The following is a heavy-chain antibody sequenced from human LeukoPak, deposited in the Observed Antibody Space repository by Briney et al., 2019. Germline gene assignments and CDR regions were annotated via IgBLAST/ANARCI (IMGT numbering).Heavy chain of an antibody. D-gene: IGHD3-10*01. CDR1: GYTLTELS. CDR2: FDPEDGET. CDR3: ATYQLLWFGELRNWFDP. J-gene: IGHJ5*02. Sequence: GASVKVSCKVSGYTLTELSMHWVRQAPGKGLEWMGGFDPEDGETIYAQKFQGRVTMTEDTSTDTAYMELSSLRSEDTAVYYCATYQLLWFGELRNWFDPWGQGTLVTVSS. V-gene: IGHV1-24*01.